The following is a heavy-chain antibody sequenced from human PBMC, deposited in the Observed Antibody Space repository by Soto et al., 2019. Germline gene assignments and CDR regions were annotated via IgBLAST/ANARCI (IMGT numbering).Heavy chain of an antibody. V-gene: IGHV1-69*12. CDR3: ARDKDREQLGGKYYSALDV. Sequence: QVQLVQSGAEVKKPGSSVKVSCKASGDTFSSFAISWVRQAPGQGLEWMGGIIPIFRTPKYAQKLQGSVTTTADEPTSTAYMELSSLRSEDTAVYYCARDKDREQLGGKYYSALDVWGQGTTVIVSS. J-gene: IGHJ6*02. D-gene: IGHD1-1*01. CDR2: IIPIFRTP. CDR1: GDTFSSFA.